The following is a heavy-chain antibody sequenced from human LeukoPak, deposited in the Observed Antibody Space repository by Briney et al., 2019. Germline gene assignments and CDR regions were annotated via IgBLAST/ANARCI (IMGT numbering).Heavy chain of an antibody. V-gene: IGHV4-38-2*02. Sequence: KPSETLSLTCTVSGDSISSGDYYWSWIRQPPGKGLEWIGSIYHSGKTYYNPSLKSRVTISVDTSKDQFSLNLSSVTAADTAVYFCARGPYSYDSSGAFDIWGQGTMVTVSS. J-gene: IGHJ3*02. D-gene: IGHD3-22*01. CDR3: ARGPYSYDSSGAFDI. CDR1: GDSISSGDYY. CDR2: IYHSGKT.